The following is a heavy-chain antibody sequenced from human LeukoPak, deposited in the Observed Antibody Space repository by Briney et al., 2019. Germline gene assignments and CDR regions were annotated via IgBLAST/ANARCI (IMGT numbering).Heavy chain of an antibody. V-gene: IGHV3-9*01. Sequence: GRSLRLSCAASGFTFDDYAMHWVRQAPGKGLEWVSGISWNSGSIGYADSVKGRFTISRDNAKNSLYLQMNSLRVEDTAVYYCAREDIVVVPAAGVFVYWGQGTLVTVSS. D-gene: IGHD2-2*01. CDR2: ISWNSGSI. CDR3: AREDIVVVPAAGVFVY. J-gene: IGHJ4*02. CDR1: GFTFDDYA.